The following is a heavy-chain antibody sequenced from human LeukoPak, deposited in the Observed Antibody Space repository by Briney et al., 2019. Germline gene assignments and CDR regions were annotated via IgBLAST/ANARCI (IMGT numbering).Heavy chain of an antibody. J-gene: IGHJ5*02. V-gene: IGHV1-2*02. CDR1: GYTFTAYY. CDR2: INPNSGGT. D-gene: IGHD2-2*01. Sequence: ASVKVSCTPSGYTFTAYYMHWVRQAPGQGLEWMGWINPNSGGTDYAQKFQGRVTMTRDTSISTVYMELSRLRSDDTAVYYCARDGGWYQVRYWLDPWGQGTLVTVSS. CDR3: ARDGGWYQVRYWLDP.